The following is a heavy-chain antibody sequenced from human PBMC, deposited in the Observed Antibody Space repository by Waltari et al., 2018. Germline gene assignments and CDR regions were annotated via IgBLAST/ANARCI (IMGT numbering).Heavy chain of an antibody. J-gene: IGHJ4*02. V-gene: IGHV3-48*03. D-gene: IGHD3-10*01. CDR2: ISSSGSTI. Sequence: EVQLVESGGGLVQPGGSLRLSCAASGFTFSSYEMNWVRQAPGKGLEWVSYISSSGSTIDYADSVKGRFTISRDNAKNSLYLQMNSLRAEDTAVYYCARDPAYMVRGVIMYYFDYWGQGTLVTVSS. CDR3: ARDPAYMVRGVIMYYFDY. CDR1: GFTFSSYE.